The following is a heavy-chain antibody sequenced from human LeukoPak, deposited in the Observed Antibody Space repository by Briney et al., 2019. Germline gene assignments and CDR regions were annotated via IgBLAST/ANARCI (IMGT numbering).Heavy chain of an antibody. V-gene: IGHV1-2*02. CDR1: GYTFTGYY. CDR3: AREGGNGGFDY. CDR2: VHPNNGGT. Sequence: ASVKVSCKASGYTFTGYYMHWVRQAPGQGPEWMGWVHPNNGGTNYAQNFQGRVTMTWDTSISTAYMELSSLRSDDTAVYFCAREGGNGGFDYWGQGTLVTVSS. D-gene: IGHD4-23*01. J-gene: IGHJ4*02.